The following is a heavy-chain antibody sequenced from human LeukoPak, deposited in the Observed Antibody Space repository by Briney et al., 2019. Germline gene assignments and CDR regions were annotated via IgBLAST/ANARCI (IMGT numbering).Heavy chain of an antibody. CDR2: INHSGST. V-gene: IGHV4-34*01. J-gene: IGHJ4*02. CDR1: GGSFSGYY. D-gene: IGHD6-13*01. Sequence: PSETLSLTCAVYGGSFSGYYWSWIRQPPGKGLEWTGEINHSGSTNYNPSLKSRVTISVDTSKNQFSLKLSSVTAADTAVYYCARGNSDIAAAGTGYYFDYWGQGTLVTVSS. CDR3: ARGNSDIAAAGTGYYFDY.